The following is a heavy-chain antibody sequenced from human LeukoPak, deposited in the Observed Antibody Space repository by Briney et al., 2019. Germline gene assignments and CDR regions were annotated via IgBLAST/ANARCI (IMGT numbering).Heavy chain of an antibody. D-gene: IGHD2-15*01. J-gene: IGHJ4*02. CDR1: GGSIKSHF. CDR2: IFYSGST. Sequence: SETLSLTCTASGGSIKSHFWSWVRQPPGKGLEWIGYIFYSGSTSYNPSLKSRVTISVDTSKNQFSLKLNSVTAADTAVYYCARGGRADCSGGSCPFDYWGQGTPVTVSS. CDR3: ARGGRADCSGGSCPFDY. V-gene: IGHV4-59*11.